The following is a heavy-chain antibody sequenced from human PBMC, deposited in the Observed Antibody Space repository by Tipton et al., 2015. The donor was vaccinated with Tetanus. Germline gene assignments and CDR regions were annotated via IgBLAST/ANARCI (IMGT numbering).Heavy chain of an antibody. CDR2: IYYNGNT. V-gene: IGHV4-39*01. Sequence: TLSLTCTVSRGSINSGTFYWDWIRQPPGKGLEWIGNIYYNGNTLENPSLKGRVTLSLDKSKNQFSLNLTSVTAADTAVYYCARTADSWFDPWGQGILVTVSS. J-gene: IGHJ5*02. CDR3: ARTADSWFDP. CDR1: RGSINSGTFY. D-gene: IGHD2-21*02.